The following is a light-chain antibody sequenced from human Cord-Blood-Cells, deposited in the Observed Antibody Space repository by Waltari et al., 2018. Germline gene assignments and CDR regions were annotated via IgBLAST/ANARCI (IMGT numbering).Light chain of an antibody. CDR3: LLSYSGAVV. V-gene: IGLV7-46*01. CDR1: PGAVTSGHY. CDR2: YTS. Sequence: QAVASEETSLTVSTGGTASRTCGSSPGAVTSGHYTYWFQQKLGQAPSTLIYYTSNKHSWTPARFSDSLLGGKASLTLSGAQPEDEAEYYCLLSYSGAVVFGGGTKLTVL. J-gene: IGLJ2*01.